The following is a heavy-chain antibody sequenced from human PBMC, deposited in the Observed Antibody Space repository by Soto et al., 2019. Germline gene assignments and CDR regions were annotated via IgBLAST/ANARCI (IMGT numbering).Heavy chain of an antibody. V-gene: IGHV4-34*01. Sequence: QVQLQQWGAGLLKPSETLSLTCAVSGGSFSGYYWSWIRQPPGKGLEWIGEINDVGGTNYNPSLKSRLNISVDTSKNHFSLKVNSVTAADTAVYYCARGQKGYSSSWYVDWGQGTAVPASS. J-gene: IGHJ4*02. CDR1: GGSFSGYY. CDR2: INDVGGT. D-gene: IGHD6-13*01. CDR3: ARGQKGYSSSWYVD.